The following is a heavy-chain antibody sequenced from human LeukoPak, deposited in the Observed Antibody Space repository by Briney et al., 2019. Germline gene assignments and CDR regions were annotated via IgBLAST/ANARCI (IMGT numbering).Heavy chain of an antibody. V-gene: IGHV3-48*01. CDR3: AKAAAGYSPGAFDI. CDR2: ISNSSTAT. CDR1: GFSFNSYS. J-gene: IGHJ3*02. Sequence: GGSLRLSCVASGFSFNSYSMNWIRQAPGKGLEWVSYISNSSTATQYADSVKGRFTISRDNSKNTLYLQMNSLRAEDTAVYYCAKAAAGYSPGAFDIWGQGTMVTVSS. D-gene: IGHD6-13*01.